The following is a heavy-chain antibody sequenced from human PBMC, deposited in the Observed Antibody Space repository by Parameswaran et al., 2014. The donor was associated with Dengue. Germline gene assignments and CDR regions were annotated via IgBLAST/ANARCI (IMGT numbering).Heavy chain of an antibody. J-gene: IGHJ4*02. D-gene: IGHD3-22*01. CDR2: ISGSGGST. V-gene: IGHV3-23*01. Sequence: WIRQPPGKGLEWVSAISGSGGSTYYADSVKGRFTISRDNSKNTLYLQMNSLRAEDTAVYYCAKAAPGYYYDSSGYYSDDYWGQGTLVTVSS. CDR3: AKAAPGYYYDSSGYYSDDY.